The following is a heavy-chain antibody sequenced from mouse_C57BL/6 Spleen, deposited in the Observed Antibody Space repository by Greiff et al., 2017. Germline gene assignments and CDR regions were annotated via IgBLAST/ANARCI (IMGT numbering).Heavy chain of an antibody. J-gene: IGHJ3*01. V-gene: IGHV5-17*01. CDR2: ISSGSSTI. CDR3: ASDYYGSSYAFAY. CDR1: GFTFSDYG. D-gene: IGHD1-1*01. Sequence: EVMLVESGGGLVKPGGSLKLSCAASGFTFSDYGMHWVRQAPEKGLEWVAYISSGSSTIYYADTVKGRFTISRDNAKNTLFLQMTSLRSEDTAMDYCASDYYGSSYAFAYWGQGTLVTVSA.